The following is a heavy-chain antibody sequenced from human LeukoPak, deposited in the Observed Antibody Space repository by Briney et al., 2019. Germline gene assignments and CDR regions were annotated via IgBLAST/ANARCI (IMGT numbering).Heavy chain of an antibody. J-gene: IGHJ4*02. Sequence: AETLSLTCTVSSGSISSYYGSWIRQPPGKGLEWIGYIYYSGSTNYNPSLKSRVTISVDTSKNQFSLKLSSVTAADTAVYYCARECPLYSSGWYLDYWGQGTLVTVSS. CDR1: SGSISSYY. CDR3: ARECPLYSSGWYLDY. V-gene: IGHV4-59*01. CDR2: IYYSGST. D-gene: IGHD6-19*01.